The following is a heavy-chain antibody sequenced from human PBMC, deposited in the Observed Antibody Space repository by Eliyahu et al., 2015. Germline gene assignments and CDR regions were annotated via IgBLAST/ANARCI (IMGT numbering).Heavy chain of an antibody. V-gene: IGHV3-49*04. D-gene: IGHD3-3*01. CDR2: IRSKAYGGTT. Sequence: EVQLVESGGGLVQPGRSLRLSCTASGFTFGXYXMXXVRXXPGKGLEGVGFIRSKAYGGTTEYAASVKGRFTISRDDSKSIAYLQMNSLKTEDTAVYYCWGGGDFWSGYYHLGGDYYYYGMDVWGQGTTVTVSS. J-gene: IGHJ6*02. CDR3: WGGGDFWSGYYHLGGDYYYYGMDV. CDR1: GFTFGXYX.